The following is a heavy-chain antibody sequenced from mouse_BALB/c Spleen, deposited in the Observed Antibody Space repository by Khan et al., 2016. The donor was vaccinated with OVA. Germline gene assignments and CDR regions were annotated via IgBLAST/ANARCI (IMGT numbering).Heavy chain of an antibody. Sequence: VQLKESGPGLVKPSQSLSLTCTVTGYSITSDYAWNWIRQFPGNKLEWMGYISYSGRTTYNPSLASRISITRDTSKNQFFLQLNSVTTDDTATYYCARSVTITTVVATDFDYWGQGTTLTVSS. CDR2: ISYSGRT. CDR3: ARSVTITTVVATDFDY. D-gene: IGHD1-1*01. J-gene: IGHJ2*01. CDR1: GYSITSDYA. V-gene: IGHV3-2*02.